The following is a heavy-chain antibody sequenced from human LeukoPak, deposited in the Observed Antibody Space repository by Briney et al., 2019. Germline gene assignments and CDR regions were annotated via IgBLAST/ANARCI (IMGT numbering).Heavy chain of an antibody. Sequence: SETLSLTCAVSGGSISSSNWWSWVRQPPGKGLEWIGEIYHSGSTNYNPSLKSRVTISVDKSMNQFSLKLSSVTAADTAVYYCARGIYDILTGSHYYYYGMDVWGQGTTVTVSS. V-gene: IGHV4-4*02. D-gene: IGHD3-9*01. CDR1: GGSISSSNW. CDR3: ARGIYDILTGSHYYYYGMDV. J-gene: IGHJ6*02. CDR2: IYHSGST.